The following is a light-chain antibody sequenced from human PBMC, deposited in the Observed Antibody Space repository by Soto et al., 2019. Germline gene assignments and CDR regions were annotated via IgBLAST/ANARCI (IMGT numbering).Light chain of an antibody. CDR1: QSISSSY. J-gene: IGKJ2*01. CDR2: AAS. Sequence: EIVLTQSPGTLSLSPGERATLSCRASQSISSSYLAWYQQKPGQAPRRHIYAASSRATGIPDRFSGSGSGTDFTLTISRLEPEDFAVYYCQQYGSSSYTFGQGTQLEIK. CDR3: QQYGSSSYT. V-gene: IGKV3-20*01.